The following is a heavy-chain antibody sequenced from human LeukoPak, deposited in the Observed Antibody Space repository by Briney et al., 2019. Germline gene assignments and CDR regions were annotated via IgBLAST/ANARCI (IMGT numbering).Heavy chain of an antibody. CDR2: ISGSGGST. J-gene: IGHJ4*02. CDR1: GFTFSSYA. Sequence: GGSLRLSCAASGFTFSSYAMSWARQAPGKGLEWVSAISGSGGSTYYADSVKGRFTISRDNSKNTLYLQMNSLRAEDTAVYYCAKDMRFDWTPYYFDYWGQGTLVTVPS. CDR3: AKDMRFDWTPYYFDY. D-gene: IGHD3-9*01. V-gene: IGHV3-23*01.